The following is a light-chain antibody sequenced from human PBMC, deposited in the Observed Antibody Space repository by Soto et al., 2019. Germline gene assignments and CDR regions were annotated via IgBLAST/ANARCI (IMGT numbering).Light chain of an antibody. CDR1: QSISSY. V-gene: IGKV1-39*01. CDR2: AAS. CDR3: QQTDSFPRT. J-gene: IGKJ1*01. Sequence: IQMTQSPSSLSASVGDRVTITCRASQSISSYLNWYQHKPGKAPKLLIYAASSLQTGVPSRFSGSRSGTDFALTISSLQRDDFATYYCQQTDSFPRTFGQGTRWIS.